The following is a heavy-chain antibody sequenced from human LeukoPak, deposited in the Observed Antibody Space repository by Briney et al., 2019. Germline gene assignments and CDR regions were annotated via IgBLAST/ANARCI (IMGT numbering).Heavy chain of an antibody. CDR3: ARDLYGSGSSYFDY. V-gene: IGHV4-30-4*01. D-gene: IGHD3-10*01. CDR1: GGSISSGDYY. CDR2: IYYSGGT. Sequence: SETLSLTCTVSGGSISSGDYYWSWIRQPPGKGLEWIGYIYYSGGTYYNPSLKSRVTISVDTSKNQFSLKLSSVTAADTAVYYCARDLYGSGSSYFDYWGQGTLVTVSS. J-gene: IGHJ4*02.